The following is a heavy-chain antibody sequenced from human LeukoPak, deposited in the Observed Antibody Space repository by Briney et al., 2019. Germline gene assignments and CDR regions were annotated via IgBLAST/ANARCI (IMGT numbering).Heavy chain of an antibody. CDR2: INHSGST. CDR1: GGSFSGYY. CDR3: ARAGWTVAGTFDY. V-gene: IGHV4-34*01. Sequence: SETLSLTCAVYGGSFSGYYWSWIRQPPGKGLEWIGEINHSGSTYYNPSLKSRVTISVDTSKNQFSLKLSSVTAADTAVYYCARAGWTVAGTFDYWGQGTLVTVSS. J-gene: IGHJ4*02. D-gene: IGHD6-19*01.